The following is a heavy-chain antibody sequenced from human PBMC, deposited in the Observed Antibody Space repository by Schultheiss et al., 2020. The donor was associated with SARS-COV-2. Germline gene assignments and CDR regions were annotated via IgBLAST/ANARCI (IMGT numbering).Heavy chain of an antibody. CDR1: GYTFTSYW. V-gene: IGHV5-51*01. CDR3: ARGDFWSGYYYFDY. Sequence: GESLKISCKGSGYTFTSYWIGWVRQMPGKGLEWMGIIYPGDSDARYSPSFRGQVTISADKSISTAYLQWSSLKASDTAMYYCARGDFWSGYYYFDYWGQGTLVTVSS. J-gene: IGHJ4*02. D-gene: IGHD3-3*01. CDR2: IYPGDSDA.